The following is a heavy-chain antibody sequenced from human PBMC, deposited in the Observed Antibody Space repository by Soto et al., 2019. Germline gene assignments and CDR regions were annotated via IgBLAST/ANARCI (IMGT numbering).Heavy chain of an antibody. CDR3: ARTSVHTQFDEPDX. J-gene: IGHJ4*02. CDR1: GYTFTRYG. Sequence: ASVKVSCKASGYTFTRYGFNWVRQAPGQGPEWMGWVSAYNDNTNYAQRLQDRVTMTTDTSTNTAYMELRNLRSDDTAIYYCARTSVHTQFDEPDXWGPGTLVTVSX. D-gene: IGHD3-9*01. V-gene: IGHV1-18*01. CDR2: VSAYNDNT.